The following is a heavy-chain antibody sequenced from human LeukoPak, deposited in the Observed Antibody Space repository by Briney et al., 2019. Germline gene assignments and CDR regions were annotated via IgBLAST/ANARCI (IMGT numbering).Heavy chain of an antibody. D-gene: IGHD6-6*01. J-gene: IGHJ4*02. CDR3: ARHFAYSSSSYFDY. V-gene: IGHV4-59*08. Sequence: SETLSLTCSVSGGSISSLYWSWIRQPPGKGLEWIGYIYYTGSTNYNPSLKSRVTMFVDMSKNQFSLRLSSVTVADTAVYYCARHFAYSSSSYFDYWGQGSLVTVSS. CDR1: GGSISSLY. CDR2: IYYTGST.